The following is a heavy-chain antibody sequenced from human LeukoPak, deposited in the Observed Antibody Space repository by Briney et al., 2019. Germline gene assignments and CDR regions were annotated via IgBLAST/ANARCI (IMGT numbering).Heavy chain of an antibody. CDR3: ARGYYDFWSGYYFDY. J-gene: IGHJ4*02. Sequence: GASVKVSCKASGGTFSSYAISWVRQAPGQGLEWMGRIIPILGIANYAQKFQGRVTITTDESTSTAYMELSSLRSEDTAVYYCARGYYDFWSGYYFDYWGQGTLVTVSS. CDR1: GGTFSSYA. V-gene: IGHV1-69*04. CDR2: IIPILGIA. D-gene: IGHD3-3*01.